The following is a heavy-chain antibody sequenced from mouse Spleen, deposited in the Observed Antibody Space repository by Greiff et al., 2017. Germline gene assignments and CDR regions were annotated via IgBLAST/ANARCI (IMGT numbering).Heavy chain of an antibody. J-gene: IGHJ1*03. CDR2: INPSSGYT. CDR1: GYPFTSYW. CDR3: ARGIYDGRSYWYCDV. D-gene: IGHD1-1*01. V-gene: IGHV1-7*01. Sequence: QVQLQQSGAELAKPGASVTLSCKASGYPFTSYWMHWVKQRPGQGLEWIGYINPSSGYTKYNQKFKDQATLTADKSSSTAYMQLSSRTYEDAAVYYCARGIYDGRSYWYCDVWGTGTTVTVAS.